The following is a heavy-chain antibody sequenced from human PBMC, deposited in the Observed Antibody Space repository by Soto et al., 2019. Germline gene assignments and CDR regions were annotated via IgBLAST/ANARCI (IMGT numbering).Heavy chain of an antibody. J-gene: IGHJ4*02. CDR2: ISNYDNT. CDR1: GFTVNTFN. CDR3: TLYDALVFDF. V-gene: IGHV3-21*01. D-gene: IGHD2-8*01. Sequence: EVRLEESGGGLVKPGGSLRLSCAASGFTVNTFNMNWVRQAPGKGLEWVSSISNYDNTAYADSVKGRFTVSRDNAKNSPFLQMNSLRAEDTAVYYCTLYDALVFDFWGQGALVTVSS.